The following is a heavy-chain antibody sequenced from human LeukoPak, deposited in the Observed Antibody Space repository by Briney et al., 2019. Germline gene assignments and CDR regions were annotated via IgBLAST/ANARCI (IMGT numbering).Heavy chain of an antibody. J-gene: IGHJ4*02. CDR1: GFTFSSYG. Sequence: GGSLRLSCAASGFTFSSYGMHWVRQAPGKGLEWVAVISYDGSNKYYADSVKGRFTISRDNSKNTLYLQMNSLRAEDTAVYYCAKGRTGGRTPFDYWGQGTLVTVSS. CDR2: ISYDGSNK. CDR3: AKGRTGGRTPFDY. D-gene: IGHD7-27*01. V-gene: IGHV3-30*18.